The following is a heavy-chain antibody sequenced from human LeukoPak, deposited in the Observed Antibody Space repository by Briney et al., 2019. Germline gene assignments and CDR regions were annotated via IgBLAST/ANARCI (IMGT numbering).Heavy chain of an antibody. CDR1: GFTVSSRDW. V-gene: IGHV3-7*01. D-gene: IGHD3-22*01. J-gene: IGHJ6*03. CDR3: AKTSKLSYYYDSSGREIYYYYYYMDV. CDR2: IKQDGSEK. Sequence: PGGSLRLSCVASGFTVSSRDWMTWVRQAPGKGLEWVANIKQDGSEKNYVDSVKGRFTISRDNSKNTLYLQMNSLRAEDTAVYYCAKTSKLSYYYDSSGREIYYYYYYMDVWGKGTTVTVSS.